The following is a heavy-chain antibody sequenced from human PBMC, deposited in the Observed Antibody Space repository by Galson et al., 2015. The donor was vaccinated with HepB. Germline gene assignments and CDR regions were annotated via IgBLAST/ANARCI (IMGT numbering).Heavy chain of an antibody. CDR3: AKDSANSYGTKNYFGY. J-gene: IGHJ4*02. V-gene: IGHV3-30*02. CDR2: IRYDGSNK. Sequence: SLRLSCATSGFTFSSYGMHWVRQAPGKGLEWVAFIRYDGSNKYCADSVKGRFTISRDNSKNTLYLQMNSLRAEDTAVYYCAKDSANSYGTKNYFGYWGQGTLVTVSS. D-gene: IGHD5-18*01. CDR1: GFTFSSYG.